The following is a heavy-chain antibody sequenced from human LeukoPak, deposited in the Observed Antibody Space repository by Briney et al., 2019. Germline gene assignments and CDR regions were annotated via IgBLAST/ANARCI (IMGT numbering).Heavy chain of an antibody. CDR3: AREEIKGGSSSWYYFDY. D-gene: IGHD6-13*01. CDR2: IIPIFGTA. V-gene: IGHV1-69*13. Sequence: SVKVCCKASGGTFSSYAISWVRQAPGQGLEWMGGIIPIFGTANYAQKFQGRVTITADESTSTAYMELSSLRSEDTAVYYCAREEIKGGSSSWYYFDYWGQGTLVTVSS. J-gene: IGHJ4*02. CDR1: GGTFSSYA.